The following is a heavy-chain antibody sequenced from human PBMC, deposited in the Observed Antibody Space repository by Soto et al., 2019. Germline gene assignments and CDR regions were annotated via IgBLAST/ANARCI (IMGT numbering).Heavy chain of an antibody. CDR1: GFAFSSFG. J-gene: IGHJ3*02. Sequence: EVQLLAAGGELVQPGGSLSLSCATSGFAFSSFGMSWVRQAPGRGLEWVSGISGSGDVTHYADSVKGRFTISRDNSDNRVHLKMNSLRAEDTAIYYCAKDRNSWTFPRDTVDIWGQGTMLSVSS. D-gene: IGHD6-13*01. V-gene: IGHV3-23*01. CDR3: AKDRNSWTFPRDTVDI. CDR2: ISGSGDVT.